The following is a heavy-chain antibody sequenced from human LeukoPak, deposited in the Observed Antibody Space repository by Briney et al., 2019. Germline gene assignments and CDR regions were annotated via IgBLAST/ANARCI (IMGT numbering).Heavy chain of an antibody. CDR3: AKDPSTSWYWYFQH. CDR2: ISESGGTT. D-gene: IGHD2-8*02. J-gene: IGHJ1*01. CDR1: GFTVSSNY. V-gene: IGHV3-23*01. Sequence: GGSLRLSCAASGFTVSSNYMSWVRQAPGKGLEWVSGISESGGTTYYADSVKGRFTISRDNFKSTLYLQMNSLRAEDTAVYYCAKDPSTSWYWYFQHWGQGTLVTVSS.